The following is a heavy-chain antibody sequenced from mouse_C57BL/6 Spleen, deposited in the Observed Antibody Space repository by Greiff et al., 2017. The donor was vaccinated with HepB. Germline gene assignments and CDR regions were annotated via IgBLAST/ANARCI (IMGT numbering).Heavy chain of an antibody. CDR2: INPSSGYT. CDR3: ALITTVVEDWYFDV. Sequence: VQLQQSGAELARPGASVKMSCKASGYTFTSYTMHWVKQRPGQGLEWIGYINPSSGYTKYKQKFKDKATLTADKSSSTAYMQLSSLTSEDSAVYYCALITTVVEDWYFDVWGTGTTVTVSS. J-gene: IGHJ1*03. D-gene: IGHD1-1*01. V-gene: IGHV1-4*01. CDR1: GYTFTSYT.